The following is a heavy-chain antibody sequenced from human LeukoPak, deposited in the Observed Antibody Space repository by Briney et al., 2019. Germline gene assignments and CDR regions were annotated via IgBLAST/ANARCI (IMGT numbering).Heavy chain of an antibody. Sequence: GGSLRLSCAASGSTVSSNYMSWVRQAPGKGLEWVSVIYSGGSTYYADSVKGRFTISRDNSKNTLYLQMNSLRAEDTAVYYCARDLTFGWGSSYWGQGTLVTVSS. D-gene: IGHD3-16*01. J-gene: IGHJ4*02. CDR2: IYSGGST. CDR1: GSTVSSNY. CDR3: ARDLTFGWGSSY. V-gene: IGHV3-66*01.